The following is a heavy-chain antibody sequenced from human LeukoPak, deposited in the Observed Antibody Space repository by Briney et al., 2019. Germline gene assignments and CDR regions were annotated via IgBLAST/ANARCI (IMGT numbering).Heavy chain of an antibody. J-gene: IGHJ4*02. CDR2: IKEDGSEK. CDR3: AREYSLVGSASFDY. CDR1: GFTFSSYW. Sequence: TGGSLRLSCATSGFTFSSYWMSWVRQVPGKGLEWMANIKEDGSEKYYVDSVKGRFTISRDNAKNSLYLQMNSLRAEDTAVYYCAREYSLVGSASFDYWGQGTLVTVSS. V-gene: IGHV3-7*01. D-gene: IGHD5-12*01.